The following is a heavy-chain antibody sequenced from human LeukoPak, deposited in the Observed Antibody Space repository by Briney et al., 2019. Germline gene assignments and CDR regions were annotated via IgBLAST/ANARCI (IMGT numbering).Heavy chain of an antibody. V-gene: IGHV3-23*01. CDR3: AKARGPVISVVIFDY. J-gene: IGHJ4*02. CDR2: ISGSGTTT. Sequence: GGSLRLSCAASGFTFSSYGMSWVRQAPGKGLEWVSTISGSGTTTDYADSVKGRFTISRDNSKNTLYLQMNSLRAEDTATYYCAKARGPVISVVIFDYWGQGTLVTVSS. CDR1: GFTFSSYG. D-gene: IGHD3-22*01.